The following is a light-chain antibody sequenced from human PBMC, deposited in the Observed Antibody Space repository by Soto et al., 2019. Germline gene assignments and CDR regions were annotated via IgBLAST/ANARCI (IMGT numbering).Light chain of an antibody. CDR1: QSLSDY. CDR3: QQSYSTPRT. J-gene: IGKJ2*01. CDR2: GAS. Sequence: DIQMTQSPSSLSADVGDRVTITCRASQSLSDYLNWYQQKPGKAPNLLIHGASTLQSGVPSRFSGGGSGTECTLTISSLQPEEFATYYCQQSYSTPRTFGQGTKLEIK. V-gene: IGKV1-39*01.